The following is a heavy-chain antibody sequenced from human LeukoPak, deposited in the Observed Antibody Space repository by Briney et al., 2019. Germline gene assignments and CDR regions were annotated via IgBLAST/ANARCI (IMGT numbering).Heavy chain of an antibody. Sequence: GRSLRLSCAASGFTFSSYGMHWVRQAPGKGLEWVAVISYDGSNKYYADSVKGRFTISRDNSKNTLYLQMNSLRAEGTAVYYCAKKGLSFYDFWSGPYYYGMDVWGQGTTVTVSS. V-gene: IGHV3-30*18. CDR1: GFTFSSYG. D-gene: IGHD3-3*01. J-gene: IGHJ6*02. CDR3: AKKGLSFYDFWSGPYYYGMDV. CDR2: ISYDGSNK.